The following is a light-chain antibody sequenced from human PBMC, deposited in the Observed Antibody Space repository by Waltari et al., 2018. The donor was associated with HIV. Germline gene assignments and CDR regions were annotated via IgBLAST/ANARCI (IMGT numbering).Light chain of an antibody. V-gene: IGLV1-40*01. Sequence: QSVLTQPPSVSGAPGQRVTISCTGNSSNIGAGYDVHWYQQLPGRAPKLLSYENSNRPSGVPARFAGHNAGPSASLAITGLQAEDEADYYCQSYDSSLSGFWVFGGGTKLTVL. CDR3: QSYDSSLSGFWV. CDR2: ENS. CDR1: SSNIGAGYD. J-gene: IGLJ3*02.